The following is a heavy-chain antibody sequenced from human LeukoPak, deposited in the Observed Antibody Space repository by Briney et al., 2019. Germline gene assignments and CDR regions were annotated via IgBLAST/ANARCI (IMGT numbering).Heavy chain of an antibody. Sequence: ASVKVSCKASGYTFTSYDINWVRQATGQGLEWMGWMNPNSGNTGYARKFQGRVTITRNTSISTAYMELCSPRSEDTAVYYCAVVGEYCSSTSCYNRFDYWGQGTLVTVSS. CDR2: MNPNSGNT. CDR3: AVVGEYCSSTSCYNRFDY. J-gene: IGHJ4*02. CDR1: GYTFTSYD. D-gene: IGHD2-2*02. V-gene: IGHV1-8*03.